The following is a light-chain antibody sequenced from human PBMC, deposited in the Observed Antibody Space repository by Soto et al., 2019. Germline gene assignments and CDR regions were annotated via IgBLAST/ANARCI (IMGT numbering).Light chain of an antibody. V-gene: IGKV1-5*01. CDR3: QQYNSYSPT. CDR1: QSISSW. Sequence: DIQMTQSPSTLSASVGDRVTITCRASQSISSWLAWYQQKPGKAPKLLIYDASSLESGVPSRFSGSGSGTEFTLTISSLQPDDFATYYCQQYNSYSPTLGQGTKVDSK. CDR2: DAS. J-gene: IGKJ1*01.